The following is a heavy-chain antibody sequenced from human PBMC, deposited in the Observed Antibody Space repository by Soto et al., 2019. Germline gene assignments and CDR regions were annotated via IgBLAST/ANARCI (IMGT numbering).Heavy chain of an antibody. CDR2: ISGSGGST. D-gene: IGHD3-22*01. V-gene: IGHV3-23*01. CDR1: GFTFSSYA. Sequence: EVQLLESGGGLVQPGGSLRLSCAASGFTFSSYAMSWVRQAPGKGLEWVSAISGSGGSTYYADSVKGRFTISRDNSKNTLYLQMNSLRAEDTAVYYCANDQYYYDSSGYYYILDYYYGMDVCGQGTTVTVSS. J-gene: IGHJ6*02. CDR3: ANDQYYYDSSGYYYILDYYYGMDV.